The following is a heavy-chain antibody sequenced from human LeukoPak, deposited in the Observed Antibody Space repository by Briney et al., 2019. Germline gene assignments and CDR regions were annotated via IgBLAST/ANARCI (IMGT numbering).Heavy chain of an antibody. CDR1: GYNFNTSW. CDR2: IYPGDSDT. D-gene: IGHD5-12*01. CDR3: ARHGYGYHFEF. Sequence: GESLKISCKASGYNFNTSWIGWVRQMPGKGLKWMAIIYPGDSDTKYSPSFEGQVTVSADRSITTAYLQWNSLKASDTAMYYCARHGYGYHFEFWGQGTLVTVSS. V-gene: IGHV5-51*01. J-gene: IGHJ4*02.